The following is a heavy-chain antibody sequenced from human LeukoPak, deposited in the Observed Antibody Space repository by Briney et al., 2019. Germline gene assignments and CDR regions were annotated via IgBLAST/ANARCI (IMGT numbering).Heavy chain of an antibody. CDR3: ATDSSGYYYRYWYFDL. V-gene: IGHV4-34*01. CDR2: INHSGST. D-gene: IGHD3-22*01. CDR1: GGSFSGYY. J-gene: IGHJ2*01. Sequence: PSETLSLTCAVYGGSFSGYYWSWIRQPPGKGLEWIGEINHSGSTNYNPSLKSRVTISVDTSKNQFSLKLSSVTAADTAVYYCATDSSGYYYRYWYFDLWGRGTLVTVSS.